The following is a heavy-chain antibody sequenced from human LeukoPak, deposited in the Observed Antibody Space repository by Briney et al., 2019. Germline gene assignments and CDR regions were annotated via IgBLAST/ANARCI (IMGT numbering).Heavy chain of an antibody. Sequence: PSETLSLTCAVYGGSFSGYYWSWIRQPPGKGLEWIGEINHSGSTNYNPSLKSRVTISVDTSKNQLSLKLSSVTAADTAVYYCARGYYYGMDVWGQGTTVTVSS. CDR1: GGSFSGYY. CDR3: ARGYYYGMDV. V-gene: IGHV4-34*01. CDR2: INHSGST. J-gene: IGHJ6*02.